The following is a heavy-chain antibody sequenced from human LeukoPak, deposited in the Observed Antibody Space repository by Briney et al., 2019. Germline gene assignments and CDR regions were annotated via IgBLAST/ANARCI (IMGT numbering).Heavy chain of an antibody. Sequence: SETLSLTCSVSGGSISSLYWSWIRQPPGKGLEWIGYFYYSGTTYCNPSLESRVTISVDTSKNQFSLKLRSVTAADTAVYYCARDYGGRWFDPWGQGTLVTVSS. J-gene: IGHJ5*02. D-gene: IGHD4-23*01. V-gene: IGHV4-59*12. CDR1: GGSISSLY. CDR3: ARDYGGRWFDP. CDR2: FYYSGTT.